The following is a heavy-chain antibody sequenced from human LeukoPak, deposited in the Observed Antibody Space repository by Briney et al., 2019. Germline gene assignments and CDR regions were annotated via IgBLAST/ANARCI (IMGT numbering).Heavy chain of an antibody. D-gene: IGHD3-16*01. CDR3: ARFRWGDYYYYGVDV. J-gene: IGHJ6*02. CDR1: GFTFSSYG. CDR2: TSFDGSYK. Sequence: GGSLRLSCAASGFTFSSYGMHWVRQAPGKGLEWVAMTSFDGSYKNYADSVKGRFTISRDNSKNRLYLQLNSLRAEDTAIYYCARFRWGDYYYYGVDVWGQGTTVTVSS. V-gene: IGHV3-30*03.